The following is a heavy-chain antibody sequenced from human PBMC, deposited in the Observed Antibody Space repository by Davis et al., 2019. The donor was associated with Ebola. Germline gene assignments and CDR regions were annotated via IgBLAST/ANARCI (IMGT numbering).Heavy chain of an antibody. Sequence: GGSLRLSCAASGFTFSSYGMHWVRQAPGKGLEWVAVISYDGSNKYYADSVKGRFTISRDNSKNTLYLQMNSLRAEDTAVYYCASIYDSSGYRWGVIDYWGQGTLVTVSS. V-gene: IGHV3-30*19. CDR1: GFTFSSYG. CDR3: ASIYDSSGYRWGVIDY. CDR2: ISYDGSNK. D-gene: IGHD3-22*01. J-gene: IGHJ4*02.